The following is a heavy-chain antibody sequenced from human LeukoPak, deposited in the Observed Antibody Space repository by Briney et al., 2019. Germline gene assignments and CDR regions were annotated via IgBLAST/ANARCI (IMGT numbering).Heavy chain of an antibody. V-gene: IGHV1-18*01. CDR1: GYTFTSYG. CDR3: ARLYSGYSSSWANWFDP. Sequence: GASVKVSCKASGYTFTSYGISWVRQAPGQGLEWMGWISAYNGNTNYAQKLQGRVTMTTDTSTSTAYMELRSLRSDDTAVYYCARLYSGYSSSWANWFDPWGQGTTVTVSS. CDR2: ISAYNGNT. J-gene: IGHJ5*01. D-gene: IGHD6-13*01.